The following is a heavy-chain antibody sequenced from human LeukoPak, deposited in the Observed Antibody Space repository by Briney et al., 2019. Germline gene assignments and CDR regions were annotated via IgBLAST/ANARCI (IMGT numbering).Heavy chain of an antibody. J-gene: IGHJ4*02. V-gene: IGHV3-23*01. CDR2: ISGSGDRT. D-gene: IGHD3-3*01. CDR3: AKELPFSQWIFVDY. CDR1: GFTFSSYA. Sequence: GGSLRLSCAASGFTFSSYAMSWVRQAPGKGLEWVSAISGSGDRTYYADSVKGRFTISRDNSKNTLYLQMSTLRAEDTAVYYCAKELPFSQWIFVDYWGQGTLVTVSS.